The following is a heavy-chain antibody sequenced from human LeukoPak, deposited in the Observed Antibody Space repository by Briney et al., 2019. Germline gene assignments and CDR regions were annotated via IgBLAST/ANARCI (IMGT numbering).Heavy chain of an antibody. V-gene: IGHV4-4*02. CDR1: GGSISSSNW. CDR2: IYHSGST. D-gene: IGHD3-3*01. Sequence: SETLSLTCAVSGGSISSSNWWSWVRQPPGKGLEWIGEIYHSGSTNYNPSLKSRVTISVDKSKNQFSLKLSSVTAADTAVYYCARGYYDFWSGYGSYYFDYWGQGTLVTVSS. J-gene: IGHJ4*02. CDR3: ARGYYDFWSGYGSYYFDY.